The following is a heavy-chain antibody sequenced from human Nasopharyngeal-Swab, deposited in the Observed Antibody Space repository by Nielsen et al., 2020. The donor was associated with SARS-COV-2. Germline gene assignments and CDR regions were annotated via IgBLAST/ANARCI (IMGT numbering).Heavy chain of an antibody. D-gene: IGHD2-2*01. V-gene: IGHV3-30*18. CDR1: GFTFSPHG. Sequence: GESLKISCAASGFTFSPHGMHWVRQAPGKGPEWVAVISYDGSNKYYADSVKGRFTISRDNSKNTLYLQMNSLRAEDTAVYYCAKNGGADIAVVPAATVSSFDIWGQGTMVTVSS. CDR2: ISYDGSNK. J-gene: IGHJ3*02. CDR3: AKNGGADIAVVPAATVSSFDI.